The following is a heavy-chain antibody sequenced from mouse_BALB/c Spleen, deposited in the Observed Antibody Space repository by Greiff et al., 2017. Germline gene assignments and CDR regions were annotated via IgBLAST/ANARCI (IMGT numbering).Heavy chain of an antibody. Sequence: QVQLQQSGPELVKPGASVKMSCKASGYTFTDYVISWVKQRTGQGLEWIGEIYPGSGSTYYNEKFKGKATLTADKSSNTAYMQLSSLTSEDSAVYFCARSKNYYGNPAWFAYWGQGTLVTVSA. D-gene: IGHD2-1*01. CDR1: GYTFTDYV. CDR2: IYPGSGST. J-gene: IGHJ3*01. V-gene: IGHV1-81*01. CDR3: ARSKNYYGNPAWFAY.